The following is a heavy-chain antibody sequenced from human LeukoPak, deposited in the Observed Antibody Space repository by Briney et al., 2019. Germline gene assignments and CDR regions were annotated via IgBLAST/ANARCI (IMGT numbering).Heavy chain of an antibody. J-gene: IGHJ4*02. CDR3: ARRGRSSSNFDF. D-gene: IGHD6-6*01. V-gene: IGHV5-10-1*01. Sequence: GESLKISCKGSGYIFTSYWITWVRQMPGKGLEWMGMIDPTDSYTNYSPSFQGHVTISTDKSISTAYLQWSSLKAWDTAIYYCARRGRSSSNFDFWGQGTLVTVPS. CDR2: IDPTDSYT. CDR1: GYIFTSYW.